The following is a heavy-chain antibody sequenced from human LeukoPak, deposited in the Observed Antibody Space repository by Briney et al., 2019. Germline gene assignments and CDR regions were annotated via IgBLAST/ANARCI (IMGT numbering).Heavy chain of an antibody. D-gene: IGHD7-27*01. CDR3: AKDGGLWVSAHWGDS. CDR2: ISGSGGTT. Sequence: PGGSLRLSCAASGFTFSSLAMHWVRQAPGKGLEWASVISGSGGTTYYADSVKGRFTVSRDDSKNTLYLQMNSLRAEDTAVYYCAKDGGLWVSAHWGDSWGRGTLVTVSS. CDR1: GFTFSSLA. V-gene: IGHV3-23*01. J-gene: IGHJ4*02.